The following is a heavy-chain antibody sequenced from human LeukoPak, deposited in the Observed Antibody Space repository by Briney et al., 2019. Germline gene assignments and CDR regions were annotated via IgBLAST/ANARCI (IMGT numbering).Heavy chain of an antibody. CDR1: GFTFSKYW. D-gene: IGHD5-18*01. J-gene: IGHJ4*02. Sequence: GGSLRLSCAASGFTFSKYWMSWVRQAPGKGLEWVANIKYDGIEKYYMDSVRGRFTIARDNAKNSLFLQMNSLRAEDTAVYYCARENTTMVESSRLDSWGQGTLVTVSS. CDR2: IKYDGIEK. CDR3: ARENTTMVESSRLDS. V-gene: IGHV3-7*01.